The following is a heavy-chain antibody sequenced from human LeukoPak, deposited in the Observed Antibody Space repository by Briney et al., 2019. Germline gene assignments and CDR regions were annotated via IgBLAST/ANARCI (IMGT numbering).Heavy chain of an antibody. CDR2: INPNSGDT. D-gene: IGHD2-15*01. V-gene: IGHV1-2*02. CDR1: GYTFTDYY. Sequence: ASVKVSCKASGYTFTDYYMHWVRQAPGPGLEWMGCINPNSGDTNHAQNFQGRVTLTRDTSISTAYMELSSLRSDDSAVYYCAGEYCSGGSCRQGFDYWGQGTLVTVSS. CDR3: AGEYCSGGSCRQGFDY. J-gene: IGHJ4*02.